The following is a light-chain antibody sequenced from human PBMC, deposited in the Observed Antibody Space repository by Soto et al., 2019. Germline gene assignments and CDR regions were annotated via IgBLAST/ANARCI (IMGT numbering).Light chain of an antibody. V-gene: IGKV1D-8*01. CDR1: PGISRF. J-gene: IGKJ1*01. CDR2: AAS. CDR3: QQYYSFPWT. Sequence: IWMAPVPFLISGSTGGRGTIRCRISPGISRFLAWYQQKPGKAPELLIYAASTLQSGVPSRFSGSGSGTDFTLTISCLQSEDFATYYCQQYYSFPWTFGQGTKVEIK.